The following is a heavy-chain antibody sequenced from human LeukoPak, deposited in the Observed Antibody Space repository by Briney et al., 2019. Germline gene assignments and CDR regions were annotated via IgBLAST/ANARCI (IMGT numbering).Heavy chain of an antibody. CDR3: AKDLRPEVLRFLEWLSQAGTDY. Sequence: GGSLRLSCAASGFTFSSYGMHWVRQAPGKGLEWVAFIRYDGTNKYYADSVKGRFTISRDNSKNTLYLQMNSLRAEDTAVYYCAKDLRPEVLRFLEWLSQAGTDYWGQGTLVTVSS. J-gene: IGHJ4*02. V-gene: IGHV3-30*02. CDR1: GFTFSSYG. D-gene: IGHD3-3*01. CDR2: IRYDGTNK.